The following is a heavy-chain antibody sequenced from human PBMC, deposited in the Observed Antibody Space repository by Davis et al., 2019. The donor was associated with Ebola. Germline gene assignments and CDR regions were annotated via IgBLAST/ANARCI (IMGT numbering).Heavy chain of an antibody. J-gene: IGHJ5*02. D-gene: IGHD6-19*01. CDR3: AREWLARNWFDP. Sequence: NFQGRVTITADKSTGTAYMELSSLRSEDTAVYYCAREWLARNWFDPWGQGTLVTVSS. V-gene: IGHV1-69*04.